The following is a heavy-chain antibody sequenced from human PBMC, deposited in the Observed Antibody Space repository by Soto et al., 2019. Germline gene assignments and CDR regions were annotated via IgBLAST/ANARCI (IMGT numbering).Heavy chain of an antibody. CDR2: ISSGSNYT. V-gene: IGHV3-21*06. CDR1: GFTFSSYS. D-gene: IGHD3-10*01. J-gene: IGHJ6*03. Sequence: EVQLVESGGGLVKPGGSLRLSCVVSGFTFSSYSMNWVRQAPGKGLEWVSSISSGSNYTYYADSVKGRFTISRDNAKNSVYLQMNSLRAVDTALYYCERDFKESQYYYYCMDVWGKGTTVSVSS. CDR3: ERDFKESQYYYYCMDV.